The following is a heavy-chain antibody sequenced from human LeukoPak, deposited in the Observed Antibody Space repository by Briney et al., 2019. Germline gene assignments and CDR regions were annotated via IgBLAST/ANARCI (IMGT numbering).Heavy chain of an antibody. CDR1: GGSISSYY. J-gene: IGHJ6*03. CDR3: ASGGSSYYYYYHYMDV. CDR2: IYYSGNT. V-gene: IGHV4-59*01. Sequence: SETLSLTCTVSGGSISSYYWSWIRQPPGKGLEWIGYIYYSGNTNYNPSLKSRVTISVDTSKNQFSLKLSSVTAADTAVYYCASGGSSYYYYYHYMDVWGKGTTVTVSS. D-gene: IGHD4-23*01.